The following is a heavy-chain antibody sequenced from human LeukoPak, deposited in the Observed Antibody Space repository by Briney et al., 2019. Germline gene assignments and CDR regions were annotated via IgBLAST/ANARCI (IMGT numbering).Heavy chain of an antibody. CDR3: ARGPRFGELLWHWFDP. J-gene: IGHJ5*02. D-gene: IGHD3-10*01. Sequence: SETLSLTCTVSGGLISISTYYWGWIRQPPGKGLEWIGSMYHSGSTYYNPPLKSRVTISEDTSKNQFSLKLRSVTAADTAVYYCARGPRFGELLWHWFDPWGQGTLVTVSS. CDR1: GGLISISTYY. V-gene: IGHV4-39*07. CDR2: MYHSGST.